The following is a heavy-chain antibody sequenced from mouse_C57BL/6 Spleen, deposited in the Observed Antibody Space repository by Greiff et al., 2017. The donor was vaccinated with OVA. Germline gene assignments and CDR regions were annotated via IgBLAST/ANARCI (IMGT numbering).Heavy chain of an antibody. J-gene: IGHJ3*01. V-gene: IGHV1-82*01. CDR2: IYPGDGDT. CDR1: GYAFSSSW. D-gene: IGHD3-2*02. Sequence: LVESGPELVKPGASVKISCKASGYAFSSSWMNWVKQRPGKGLEWIGRIYPGDGDTNYNGKFKGKATLTADKSSSTAYMQLSSLTSEDSAVYFCARGTAQAPAWFAYWGQGTLVTVSA. CDR3: ARGTAQAPAWFAY.